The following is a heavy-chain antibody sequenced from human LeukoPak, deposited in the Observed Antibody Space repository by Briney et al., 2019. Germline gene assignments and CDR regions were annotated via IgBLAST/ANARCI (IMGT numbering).Heavy chain of an antibody. CDR1: GYSISGGYY. J-gene: IGHJ5*02. CDR2: IYHSGST. CDR3: AREPSRVVTTRGWFDP. Sequence: SETLSLTCTVSGYSISGGYYWGWIRQPPGKGLEWIGSIYHSGSTYYNPSLKSRVTISVDTSKNQFSLKLSSVTAADTAVYYCAREPSRVVTTRGWFDPWGQGTLVTVSS. V-gene: IGHV4-38-2*02. D-gene: IGHD2-21*02.